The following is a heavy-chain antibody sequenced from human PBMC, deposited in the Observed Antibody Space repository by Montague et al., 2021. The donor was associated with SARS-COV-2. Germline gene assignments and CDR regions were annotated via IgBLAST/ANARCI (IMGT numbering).Heavy chain of an antibody. J-gene: IGHJ4*02. D-gene: IGHD3-22*01. V-gene: IGHV3-23*01. CDR1: GFPFSSYA. CDR3: AKGGERITMIVVVITLAEFDY. CDR2: ISGSGGST. Sequence: SLRLSFAASGFPFSSYAMSWFRQAPGKGLEWVSAISGSGGSTYYADPVKGRFTISRDNSKNTLYLQMNSLRAEDTAVYYCAKGGERITMIVVVITLAEFDYWGQGTLVTVSS.